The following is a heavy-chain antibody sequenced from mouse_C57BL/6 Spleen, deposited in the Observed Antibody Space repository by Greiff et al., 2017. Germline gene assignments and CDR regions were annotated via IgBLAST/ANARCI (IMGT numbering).Heavy chain of an antibody. D-gene: IGHD2-5*01. Sequence: VQLQQPGTELVKPGASVKLSCKASGYTFTSYWMHWVKQRPGQGLEWIGNINPSNGGTNYNEKFTSKATLTVDTSSSTAYMQLSSLTSEDSAVYSAARESNCVADAMDYWGQGTSVTVSS. CDR2: INPSNGGT. CDR3: ARESNCVADAMDY. J-gene: IGHJ4*01. CDR1: GYTFTSYW. V-gene: IGHV1-53*01.